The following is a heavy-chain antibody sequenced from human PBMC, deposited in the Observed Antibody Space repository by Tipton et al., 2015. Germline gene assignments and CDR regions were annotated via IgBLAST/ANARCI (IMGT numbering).Heavy chain of an antibody. CDR1: SDSISKYY. J-gene: IGHJ6*02. CDR2: ISYTDGA. D-gene: IGHD5-24*01. V-gene: IGHV4-59*01. Sequence: TLSLTCSVSSDSISKYYWSWIRQPPGKGLEWIGYISYTDGAHYNPALKSRVTISVDTSKNQFSLTLNSVAAADTVVYYCARDLEHGMDVWGHGTTVTVSS. CDR3: ARDLEHGMDV.